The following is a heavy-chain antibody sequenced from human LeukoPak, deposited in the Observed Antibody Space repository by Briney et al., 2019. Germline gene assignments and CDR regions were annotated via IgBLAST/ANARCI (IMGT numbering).Heavy chain of an antibody. V-gene: IGHV3-23*01. D-gene: IGHD2-15*01. J-gene: IGHJ3*02. CDR1: GFSFSSNG. CDR3: ARDALGARGIGGGLDI. CDR2: ITGSGEST. Sequence: PGGSLRLSCAASGFSFSSNGMSWVRQGPGRGLQWVSAITGSGESTFYADSVKGRFTISRDNSKNTLYLQMYSLRDEDTAVYYCARDALGARGIGGGLDIWGQGTMITVSS.